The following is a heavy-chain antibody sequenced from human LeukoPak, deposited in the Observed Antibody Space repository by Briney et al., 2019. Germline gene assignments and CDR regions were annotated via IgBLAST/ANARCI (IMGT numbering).Heavy chain of an antibody. Sequence: PGGSLRLSCAASGLIFDDYAMHWVRQAPGKGLEWVSLISGDGGSTYYADSVKGRFTISRDNSKNSLYLQMNSLTSEDTAMYYCAKGGEYFAYLEDYWGQGTLVTVSS. CDR2: ISGDGGST. D-gene: IGHD3-9*01. J-gene: IGHJ4*02. CDR3: AKGGEYFAYLEDY. V-gene: IGHV3-43*02. CDR1: GLIFDDYA.